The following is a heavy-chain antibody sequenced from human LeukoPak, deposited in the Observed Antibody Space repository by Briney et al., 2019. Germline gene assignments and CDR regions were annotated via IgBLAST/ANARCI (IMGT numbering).Heavy chain of an antibody. CDR3: ARDHRVFGVGTNWFDP. Sequence: SETLSLTCTVSGGSISSGGYYWSWIRQHPGRGLEWIGYIYYSGSTYYNPSFKSRVTISVDTSKNQFSLKLSSVTAADTAAYYCARDHRVFGVGTNWFDPWGQGTLVTVSS. D-gene: IGHD3-3*01. CDR1: GGSISSGGYY. J-gene: IGHJ5*02. V-gene: IGHV4-31*03. CDR2: IYYSGST.